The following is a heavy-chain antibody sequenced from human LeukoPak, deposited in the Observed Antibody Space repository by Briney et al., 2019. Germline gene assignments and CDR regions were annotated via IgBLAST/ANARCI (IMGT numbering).Heavy chain of an antibody. J-gene: IGHJ4*02. CDR2: IYSSGSA. V-gene: IGHV4-59*08. CDR3: ARRKAKTPNYFDY. Sequence: SETLSLTCTVSGASINNNFWTWIRQPPGKGLEWIGYIYSSGSANYNPSLKSRVIISGDTSKNQISLNLTSVTAADTAMYYCARRKAKTPNYFDYWGQGALVTVSS. CDR1: GASINNNF.